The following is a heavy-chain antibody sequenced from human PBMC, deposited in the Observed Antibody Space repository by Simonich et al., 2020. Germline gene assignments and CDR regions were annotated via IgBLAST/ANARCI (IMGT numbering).Heavy chain of an antibody. CDR1: GFTFSSYW. Sequence: EVQLVESGGGLVQPGGSLRLSCAASGFTFSSYWMHWVRQAPGKGRVGVSRINSDGSSPSYADSVKGRFTISRDNAKNTLYLQMNSLRAEDTAVYYCARDYSNYDAFDIWGQGTMVTVSS. J-gene: IGHJ3*02. V-gene: IGHV3-74*01. CDR2: INSDGSSP. D-gene: IGHD4-4*01. CDR3: ARDYSNYDAFDI.